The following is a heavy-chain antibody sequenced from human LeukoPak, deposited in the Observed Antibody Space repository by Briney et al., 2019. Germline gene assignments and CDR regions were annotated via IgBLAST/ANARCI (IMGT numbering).Heavy chain of an antibody. J-gene: IGHJ4*02. V-gene: IGHV4-30-2*01. CDR2: ICHSGST. CDR3: ARGGVLLWFGELRPFPFDY. D-gene: IGHD3-10*01. CDR1: GGSISSGGYS. Sequence: SETLSLTCAVSGGSISSGGYSWSWLRQPPGKGLEWIGYICHSGSTYYNPSLKSRVTISVDRSKNQFSLKLSSVTAADTAVYYCARGGVLLWFGELRPFPFDYWGQGTLVTVSS.